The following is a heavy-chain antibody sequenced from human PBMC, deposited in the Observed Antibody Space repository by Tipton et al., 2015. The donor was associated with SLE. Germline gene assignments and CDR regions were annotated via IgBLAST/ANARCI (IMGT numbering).Heavy chain of an antibody. CDR2: VIPMFDTV. D-gene: IGHD3-9*01. Sequence: QVQLVQSGAEVKKPGSSVKVSCKAFGGSFRSYGYSWVRQAPGQGFEWMGGVIPMFDTVKYAPNFQGRVTITADKSTSTVYMEMSSLRSEDTAVYYCARGFYNDMSTGYYVVAFETWGQGTMVTVSS. CDR3: ARGFYNDMSTGYYVVAFET. V-gene: IGHV1-69*06. CDR1: GGSFRSYG. J-gene: IGHJ3*02.